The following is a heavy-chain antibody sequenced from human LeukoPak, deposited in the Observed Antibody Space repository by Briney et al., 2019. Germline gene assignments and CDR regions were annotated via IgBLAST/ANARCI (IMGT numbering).Heavy chain of an antibody. CDR1: GFTFSSYA. V-gene: IGHV3-23*01. D-gene: IGHD3-22*01. CDR2: ISGSGGST. Sequence: GGSLRLSCAASGFTFSSYAMSWVRQAPGKGLEWVSAISGSGGSTYYADSVKGRFTISRDNSKNTLYLQMNGLRAEDTAVYYCAKVARITMIVVVIFFDYWGQGTLVTVSS. CDR3: AKVARITMIVVVIFFDY. J-gene: IGHJ4*02.